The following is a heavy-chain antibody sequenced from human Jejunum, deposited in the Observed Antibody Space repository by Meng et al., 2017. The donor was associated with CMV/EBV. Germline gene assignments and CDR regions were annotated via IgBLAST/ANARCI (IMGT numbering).Heavy chain of an antibody. V-gene: IGHV5-51*01. CDR3: ARAPTGTTYPYHFDL. Sequence: AYSFSISWIGWVRQMPGKGLDWMGVISPGDFDTRYSPSFQCQVTISVDKSINTAYLQWSGLQAWDTTMYYCARAPTGTTYPYHFDLWGQGTAVTVSS. CDR2: ISPGDFDT. J-gene: IGHJ4*02. CDR1: AYSFSISW. D-gene: IGHD1-1*01.